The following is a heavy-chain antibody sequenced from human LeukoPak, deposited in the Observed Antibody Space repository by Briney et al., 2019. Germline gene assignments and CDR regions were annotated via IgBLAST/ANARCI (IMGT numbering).Heavy chain of an antibody. CDR3: AREGATDLDY. D-gene: IGHD1-26*01. V-gene: IGHV1-69*13. CDR2: IIPIFGTA. Sequence: GASVKVSCKASGYTFSSYGFTWVRQAPGQGLEWMGGIIPIFGTANYAQKFQGRVTITADESTSTAYMELSSLRSEDTAVYYCAREGATDLDYWGQGALVTVSS. J-gene: IGHJ4*02. CDR1: GYTFSSYG.